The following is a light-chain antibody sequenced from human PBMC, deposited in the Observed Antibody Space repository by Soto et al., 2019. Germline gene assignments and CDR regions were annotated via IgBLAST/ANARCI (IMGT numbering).Light chain of an antibody. J-gene: IGKJ2*01. Sequence: DIQMTQSPSSLSASVGDRVTITCRASQSISTYLNWYQQKPGKAPKVLIYAASSLQSGVPSRFSGSGSGTDFTLTISCLQPEDFATYYCQQSYSTPRGMHTFDQGTKLEIK. CDR3: QQSYSTPRGMHT. V-gene: IGKV1-39*01. CDR2: AAS. CDR1: QSISTY.